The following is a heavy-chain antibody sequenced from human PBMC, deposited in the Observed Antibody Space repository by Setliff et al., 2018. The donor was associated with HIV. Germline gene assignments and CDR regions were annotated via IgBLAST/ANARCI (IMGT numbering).Heavy chain of an antibody. CDR3: ARLSSYRSSSYYFDY. CDR2: IYHSGST. Sequence: SETLSLTCSVSGDSISDTTYYWGWIRQPPGKGLEWIGNIYHSGSTLYKPSLKSRVTMSVDTSKNQFSLKLNSVTAADTAVYHCARLSSYRSSSYYFDYWGQGALVPSPQ. V-gene: IGHV4-39*01. J-gene: IGHJ4*02. D-gene: IGHD6-6*01. CDR1: GDSISDTTYY.